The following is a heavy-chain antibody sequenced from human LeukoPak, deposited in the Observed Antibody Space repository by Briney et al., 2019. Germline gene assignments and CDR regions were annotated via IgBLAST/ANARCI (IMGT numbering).Heavy chain of an antibody. CDR2: IGGASGTT. D-gene: IGHD3-3*01. CDR3: VRDWRSFYLDF. V-gene: IGHV3-48*01. J-gene: IGHJ4*02. CDR1: GFIFSYYS. Sequence: GGSLRLSCAASGFIFSYYSMNWVRQAPGKGLQWVSYIGGASGTTYYADSVQGRFTISRDNAQNSLYLQMNSLRAEDTAVYYCVRDWRSFYLDFWGQGTPVVVSS.